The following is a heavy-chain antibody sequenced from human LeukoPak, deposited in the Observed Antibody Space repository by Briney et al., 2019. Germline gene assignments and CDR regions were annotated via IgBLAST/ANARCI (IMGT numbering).Heavy chain of an antibody. Sequence: GGSLRLSCAASGFTFDGYGMSWVRQAPGKGLEWTAGINGNGGSTGYADSVKGRFTISRDNAKNSLYLQMNRLRGEDTALYYCASAFLCTKGVCVDYWGQGTVVTVSA. CDR2: INGNGGST. CDR1: GFTFDGYG. D-gene: IGHD2-8*01. CDR3: ASAFLCTKGVCVDY. V-gene: IGHV3-20*04. J-gene: IGHJ4*02.